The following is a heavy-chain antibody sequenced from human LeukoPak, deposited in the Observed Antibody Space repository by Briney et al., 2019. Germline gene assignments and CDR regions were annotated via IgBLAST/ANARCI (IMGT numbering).Heavy chain of an antibody. V-gene: IGHV3-43*02. CDR2: IGADGGT. CDR3: GTWAFYHSLDV. D-gene: IGHD2/OR15-2a*01. J-gene: IGHJ6*02. CDR1: GFTIGPYA. Sequence: GGSPRLSCAASGFTIGPYAMHWVRQGPGKGLEWVSLIGADGGTYYADSVKGRFTISRDNTKESLYLQMNSLRPEHTGMYFCGTWAFYHSLDVWGQGTTVTVSS.